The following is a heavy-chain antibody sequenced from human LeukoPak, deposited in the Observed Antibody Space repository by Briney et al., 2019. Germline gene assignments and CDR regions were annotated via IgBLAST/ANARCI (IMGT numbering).Heavy chain of an antibody. D-gene: IGHD3-22*01. CDR2: ISWNSGSI. Sequence: GGCLRLSCAASGFTFDDYAMHWVRQAPGKGLEWVSGISWNSGSIGYADSVKGRFTISRDNAKNSLYLQMNSLRAEDTALYYCAKDPYYDSSGYYDYWGQGTLVTVSS. V-gene: IGHV3-9*01. CDR3: AKDPYYDSSGYYDY. J-gene: IGHJ4*02. CDR1: GFTFDDYA.